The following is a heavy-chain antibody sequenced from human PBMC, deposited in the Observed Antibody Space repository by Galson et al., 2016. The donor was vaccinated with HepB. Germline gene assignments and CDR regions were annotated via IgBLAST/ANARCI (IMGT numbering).Heavy chain of an antibody. D-gene: IGHD2-2*02. CDR3: TRTIRPTAIDMIFDY. J-gene: IGHJ4*02. V-gene: IGHV3-53*01. CDR1: GFSVSSHY. CDR2: IYSGGGT. Sequence: SLRLSCAASGFSVSSHYMTWVRQAPGKGLEWVSVIYSGGGTSYADSVKGRFTISRDNARNTLYLHMNSLRAEDTAVYYCTRTIRPTAIDMIFDYWGQGALVTVSS.